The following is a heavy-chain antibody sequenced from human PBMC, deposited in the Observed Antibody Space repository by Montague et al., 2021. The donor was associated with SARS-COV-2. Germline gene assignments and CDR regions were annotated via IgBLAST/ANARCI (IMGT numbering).Heavy chain of an antibody. Sequence: SETLSLTCTVSGGSISSYYWSWIRQPPGKGLERIGYIFNSGSTNYKPSLKSRVTITVATSKNQLSLRLRSVTAADTAVYYCVRVGVTNWYSFFDYWGQGTLVTVSS. CDR2: IFNSGST. CDR3: VRVGVTNWYSFFDY. D-gene: IGHD1-7*01. CDR1: GGSISSYY. J-gene: IGHJ4*02. V-gene: IGHV4-59*01.